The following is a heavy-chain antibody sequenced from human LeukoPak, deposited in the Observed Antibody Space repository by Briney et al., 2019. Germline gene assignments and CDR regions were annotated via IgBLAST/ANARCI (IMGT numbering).Heavy chain of an antibody. CDR1: GFTFSSYT. D-gene: IGHD6-19*01. CDR3: ARVPVGYQGYSSAWYTDY. V-gene: IGHV3-21*01. CDR2: TISSSSRI. Sequence: GGSLRLSCVVSGFTFSSYTMMWVRQAPGKGLEYVSSTISSSSRIFYADSVRGRFTISRDNAKNSLYLQMNSLRAEDTAVYYCARVPVGYQGYSSAWYTDYWGQGTLVSVSS. J-gene: IGHJ4*02.